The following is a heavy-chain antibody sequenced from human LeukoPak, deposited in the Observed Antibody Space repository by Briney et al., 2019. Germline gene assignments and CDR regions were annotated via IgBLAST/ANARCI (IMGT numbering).Heavy chain of an antibody. Sequence: GGSLTLSCAASGFTFSSYSMNWVRQAPGKGLEWVSSISSSSSYIYYADSVKGRFTISRDNAKNSLYLQMNSLRAEDTAVYYCARGVGATTWVDYWGQGTLVTVSS. D-gene: IGHD1-26*01. J-gene: IGHJ4*02. CDR2: ISSSSSYI. V-gene: IGHV3-21*01. CDR3: ARGVGATTWVDY. CDR1: GFTFSSYS.